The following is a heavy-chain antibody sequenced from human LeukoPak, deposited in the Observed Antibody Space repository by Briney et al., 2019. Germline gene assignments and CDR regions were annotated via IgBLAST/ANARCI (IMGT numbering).Heavy chain of an antibody. V-gene: IGHV4-59*01. Sequence: SETLSLTCTVSGGSISSYYWSWIRQPPGKGLEWIGYIYYSGSTNYNPSLKSRVTISVDTSKNQFSLKLSSVTAADTAVYYCARVIAAAGTLYDYYYYMDVWGKGTTVTVSS. D-gene: IGHD6-13*01. CDR3: ARVIAAAGTLYDYYYYMDV. J-gene: IGHJ6*03. CDR2: IYYSGST. CDR1: GGSISSYY.